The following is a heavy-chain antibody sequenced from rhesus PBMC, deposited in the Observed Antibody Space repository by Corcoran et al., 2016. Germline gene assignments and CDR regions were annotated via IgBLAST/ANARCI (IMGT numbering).Heavy chain of an antibody. Sequence: QVQLQESGPGLVKPSETLSLTCAVSGYSISSGYYWGWIRRPPGKGLEWIGYISGSSGSNDYNPSLNSRFTISTDTSKSQFSLKLRSVAAADTAVYYCARDTQWVFNYWGQGVLVTVSS. V-gene: IGHV4-99*02. J-gene: IGHJ4*01. D-gene: IGHD5-24*01. CDR1: GYSISSGYY. CDR3: ARDTQWVFNY. CDR2: ISGSSGSN.